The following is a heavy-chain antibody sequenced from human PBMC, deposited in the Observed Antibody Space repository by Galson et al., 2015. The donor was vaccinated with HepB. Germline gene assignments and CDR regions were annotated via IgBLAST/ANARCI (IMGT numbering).Heavy chain of an antibody. V-gene: IGHV4-30-2*01. J-gene: IGHJ4*02. D-gene: IGHD3-22*01. Sequence: TLSLTCAVSGGSISSGGYSWSWIRQPPGKGLEWIGYIYHSGSTYYNPSLKSRVTISVDRSKNQFSLKLSSVTAADTAVYYCASSYDSSGYYSYFDYWGQGTLVTVSS. CDR3: ASSYDSSGYYSYFDY. CDR1: GGSISSGGYS. CDR2: IYHSGST.